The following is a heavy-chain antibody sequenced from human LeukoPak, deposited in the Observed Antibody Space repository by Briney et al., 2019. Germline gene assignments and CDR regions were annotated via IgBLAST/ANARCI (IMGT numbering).Heavy chain of an antibody. CDR3: ARDHWDIVVVPAAHNCFDP. CDR2: IWYDGSNK. CDR1: GFTFSSYG. D-gene: IGHD2-2*01. Sequence: PGRSLRLSCAASGFTFSSYGMHWVRQAPGKGLEWVAVIWYDGSNKYYADSVKGRFTISRDNSKNTLYLQMNSLRAEDTAVYYCARDHWDIVVVPAAHNCFDPWGQGTLVTVSS. V-gene: IGHV3-33*01. J-gene: IGHJ5*02.